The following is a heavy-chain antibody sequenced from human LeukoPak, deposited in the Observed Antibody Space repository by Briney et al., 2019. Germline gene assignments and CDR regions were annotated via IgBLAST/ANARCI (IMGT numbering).Heavy chain of an antibody. CDR1: GFTFSSYG. CDR3: ARGPEAVAGTDYYYYGMDV. V-gene: IGHV3-48*04. D-gene: IGHD6-19*01. Sequence: GGSLRLSCAASGFTFSSYGMHWIRQAPGKGLEWVSYISSSGSTIYYADSVKGRFTISRDNAKNSLYLQMNSLRAEDTAVYYCARGPEAVAGTDYYYYGMDVWGQGTTVTVSS. CDR2: ISSSGSTI. J-gene: IGHJ6*02.